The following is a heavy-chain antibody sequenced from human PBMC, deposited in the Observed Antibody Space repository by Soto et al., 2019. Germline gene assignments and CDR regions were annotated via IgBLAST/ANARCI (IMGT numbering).Heavy chain of an antibody. D-gene: IGHD1-1*01. Sequence: QVQLQESGPRLVKPSQDLSLTCTVSGGSINSGAYHWSWVRQHPGKGLEWIGAISYRGTTYSNPSLQSRMAMSVDSSKTQLSLKLSSVTAADTDVYYSARMSATGTRWFDPWGPGTLVTVSS. V-gene: IGHV4-31*03. CDR1: GGSINSGAYH. CDR3: ARMSATGTRWFDP. J-gene: IGHJ5*02. CDR2: ISYRGTT.